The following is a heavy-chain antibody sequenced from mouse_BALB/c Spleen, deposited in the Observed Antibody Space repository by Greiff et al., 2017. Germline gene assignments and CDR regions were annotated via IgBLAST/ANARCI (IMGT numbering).Heavy chain of an antibody. CDR3: ARAFGSSFDY. CDR1: GFTFSSYA. CDR2: IRSGGSYT. V-gene: IGHV5-9-4*01. J-gene: IGHJ2*01. D-gene: IGHD1-1*01. Sequence: DVQLVESGRGLVKPAGSLKLTCAASGFTFSSYAMSWVRQSPEKRLEWVAEIRSGGSYTYYPATVTGRFTISRDNAKNTLYLEMRSLRSEDTAMYYCARAFGSSFDYWGQGTTLTGAS.